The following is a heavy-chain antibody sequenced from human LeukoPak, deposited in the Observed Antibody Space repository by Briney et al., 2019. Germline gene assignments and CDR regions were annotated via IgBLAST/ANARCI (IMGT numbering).Heavy chain of an antibody. V-gene: IGHV1-69*13. CDR1: GGTFSSYA. CDR3: ARDVPRITMVRGVTPDAFDI. J-gene: IGHJ3*02. D-gene: IGHD3-10*01. CDR2: IIPIFGTA. Sequence: SVKVSCKASGGTFSSYAISWVRQAPGQGLEWMGGIIPIFGTANYAQKFQGRVTITADESTSTAYMEVSSLRSEDTAVYYCARDVPRITMVRGVTPDAFDIWGQGTMVTVSS.